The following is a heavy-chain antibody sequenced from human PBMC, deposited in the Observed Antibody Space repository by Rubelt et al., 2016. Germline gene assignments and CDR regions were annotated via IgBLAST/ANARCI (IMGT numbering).Heavy chain of an antibody. D-gene: IGHD3-3*01. V-gene: IGHV1-18*01. CDR3: ARASTDFWSGSSNP. Sequence: QVQLVQSGAEVKKPGASVRVSCKASGYTFTNYGISWVRQAPGQGLEWMGWISAYNGNTNYAQRVQGRVTMTTATSTAHMELRSLRSDGTAVYYCARASTDFWSGSSNPWGQGVLVTVSS. CDR2: ISAYNGNT. CDR1: GYTFTNYG. J-gene: IGHJ5*02.